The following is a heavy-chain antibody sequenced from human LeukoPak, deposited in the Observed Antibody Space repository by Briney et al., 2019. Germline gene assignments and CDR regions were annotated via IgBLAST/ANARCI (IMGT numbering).Heavy chain of an antibody. V-gene: IGHV3-53*01. J-gene: IGHJ4*02. D-gene: IGHD1-26*01. CDR1: GFTVSGNY. CDR2: IYSGGST. CDR3: ARVSIVRATSYYFDY. Sequence: GGSLRLSCAASGFTVSGNYMSWVRQAPGKGLEWVSVIYSGGSTYYADSVKGRFTISRDNSKNTLYLQMNSLRAEDTAVYYCARVSIVRATSYYFDYWGQGTLVTVSS.